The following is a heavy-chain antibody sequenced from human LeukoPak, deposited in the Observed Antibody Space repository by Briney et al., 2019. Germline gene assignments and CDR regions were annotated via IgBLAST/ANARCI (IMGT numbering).Heavy chain of an antibody. V-gene: IGHV1-18*01. J-gene: IGHJ4*02. Sequence: ASVKVSCKASGYTFTSYGICWVRQAPGQGLEWMGWISAYNGNTNYAQKFQGRVTITADKSTSTAYMELSSLRSEDTAVYYCARVRGDYGGNGYFDYWGQGTLVTVSS. D-gene: IGHD4-23*01. CDR1: GYTFTSYG. CDR2: ISAYNGNT. CDR3: ARVRGDYGGNGYFDY.